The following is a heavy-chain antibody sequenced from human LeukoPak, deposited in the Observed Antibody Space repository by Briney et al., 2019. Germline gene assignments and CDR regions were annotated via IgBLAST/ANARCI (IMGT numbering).Heavy chain of an antibody. J-gene: IGHJ4*02. CDR1: GFSLRIAAA. V-gene: IGHV3-23*01. CDR3: AKESPYAVGGTGRVYYFDY. Sequence: PGGSPRVSSADSGFSLRIAAACTVSEAPGKGLEWVSAIINSGRKYYTDSVKGRLTTTRENSKNTVQLQMNSLRAEDTAVYYCAKESPYAVGGTGRVYYFDYWGQGALVTVSS. CDR2: IINSGRK. D-gene: IGHD1-26*01.